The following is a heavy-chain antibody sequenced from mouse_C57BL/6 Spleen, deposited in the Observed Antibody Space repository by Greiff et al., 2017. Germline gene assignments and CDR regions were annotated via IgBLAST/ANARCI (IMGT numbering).Heavy chain of an antibody. J-gene: IGHJ2*01. CDR2: INPGSGGT. V-gene: IGHV1-54*01. D-gene: IGHD2-5*01. CDR1: GYAFTNYL. CDR3: ASWDSNWENY. Sequence: QVQLKQSGAELVRPGTSVKVSCKASGYAFTNYLIEWVKQRPGQGLEWIGVINPGSGGTNYNEKFKGKATLTADNSSSTAYMQLSSLTSEDSAVYFCASWDSNWENYWGTGTTLTVSS.